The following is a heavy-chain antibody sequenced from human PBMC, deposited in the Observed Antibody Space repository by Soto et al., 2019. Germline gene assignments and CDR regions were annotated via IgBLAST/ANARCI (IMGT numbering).Heavy chain of an antibody. CDR2: IYYSGST. V-gene: IGHV4-39*01. J-gene: IGHJ4*02. Sequence: SETLSLTCTVSGGSISSSSYYWGWIRQPPGKGLEWIGSIYYSGSTYYNPSLKSRVTISVDTSKNQFSLKLSSVTAADTAVYYCARHAAYCGGDCSTPFDYWGQGTLVTVSS. CDR3: ARHAAYCGGDCSTPFDY. CDR1: GGSISSSSYY. D-gene: IGHD2-21*02.